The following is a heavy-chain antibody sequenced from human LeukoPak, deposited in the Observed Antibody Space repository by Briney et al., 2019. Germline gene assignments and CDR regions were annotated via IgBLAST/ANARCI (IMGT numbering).Heavy chain of an antibody. CDR3: ARDPDYGDFNWFDP. D-gene: IGHD4-17*01. CDR2: IKQDGSEK. Sequence: GGSLRLSCAASGFTFSSYWMSWVRQAPGKGLEWVANIKQDGSEKYYVDSVKGRFTISRDNAKNSLCLQMNSLRAEDTAVYYCARDPDYGDFNWFDPWGQGTLVTVSS. J-gene: IGHJ5*02. V-gene: IGHV3-7*01. CDR1: GFTFSSYW.